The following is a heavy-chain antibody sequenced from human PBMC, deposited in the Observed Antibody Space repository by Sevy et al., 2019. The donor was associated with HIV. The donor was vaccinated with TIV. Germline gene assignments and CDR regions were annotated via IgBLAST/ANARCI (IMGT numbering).Heavy chain of an antibody. D-gene: IGHD2-21*02. CDR3: ARGGGSYCGVDCTRDFDS. CDR1: GFTVRSSH. Sequence: GGSLRLSCAVSGFTVRSSHMTWIRQAPGKGLEWVSIIYSGGGTYLSDSVRGRFTISGDNSKNTLFLQMNSLRAEDTAVYYCARGGGSYCGVDCTRDFDSWGQGTLVTVSS. J-gene: IGHJ4*01. V-gene: IGHV3-66*01. CDR2: IYSGGGT.